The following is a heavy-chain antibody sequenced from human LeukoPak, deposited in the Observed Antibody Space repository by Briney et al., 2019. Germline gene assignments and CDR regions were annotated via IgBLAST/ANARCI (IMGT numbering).Heavy chain of an antibody. V-gene: IGHV4-38-2*02. CDR2: IYHSGST. CDR1: GYSISSGYY. CDR3: ARECPQLHINWFDP. D-gene: IGHD2-2*01. J-gene: IGHJ5*02. Sequence: SETLSLTCTVSGYSISSGYYWGCSRQPPGKVLEWIGSIYHSGSTYYNPSLKSRVTISVDTSKNQFSLKLSCVTAEDTAVYYCARECPQLHINWFDPWGQGNLVTVSS.